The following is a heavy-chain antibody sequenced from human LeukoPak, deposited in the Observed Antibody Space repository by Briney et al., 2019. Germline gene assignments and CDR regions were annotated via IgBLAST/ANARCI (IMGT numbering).Heavy chain of an antibody. V-gene: IGHV3-30-3*01. Sequence: GRSLRLSCAASGFTFSSYAMHWVRQAPGKGLEWVAVISYDGSNKYYADSVKGRFTISRDNSKNTLYLQMNSLRAEDTAVYYCARALLPIAVAGLGYYYYYGMDVWGQGTTVTVSS. CDR2: ISYDGSNK. CDR3: ARALLPIAVAGLGYYYYYGMDV. CDR1: GFTFSSYA. D-gene: IGHD6-19*01. J-gene: IGHJ6*02.